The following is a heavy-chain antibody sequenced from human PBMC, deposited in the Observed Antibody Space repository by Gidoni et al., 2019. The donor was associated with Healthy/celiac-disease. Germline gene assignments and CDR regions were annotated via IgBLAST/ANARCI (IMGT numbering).Heavy chain of an antibody. J-gene: IGHJ3*02. CDR1: GFSLSNARMG. D-gene: IGHD3-9*01. CDR2: IFSNDEK. CDR3: ARIRLTVYDILTGYQSLHEVAFDI. V-gene: IGHV2-26*01. Sequence: QVTLKESGPVLVKPTETLTLTCTVSGFSLSNARMGVSWIRQPPGKALEWLAHIFSNDEKSYSTPLKSRLTISKDTSKSQVVLTMTNMDPVDTATYYCARIRLTVYDILTGYQSLHEVAFDIWGQGTMVTVSS.